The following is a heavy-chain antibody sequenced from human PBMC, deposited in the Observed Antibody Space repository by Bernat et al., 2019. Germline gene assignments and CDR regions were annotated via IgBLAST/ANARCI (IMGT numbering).Heavy chain of an antibody. CDR2: FTNSGGT. Sequence: QVQLQQWGAGLLKPSETLSRTCVVSGGSFSGYSWSWIRQHPGKGLEWIGEFTNSGGTDYNPSLKKRLNISFDASKNQLSLRLSSVTAADTAVYYCASRIYCGGSSCYFDNWGQGTLVTVSA. CDR1: GGSFSGYS. CDR3: ASRIYCGGSSCYFDN. J-gene: IGHJ4*02. V-gene: IGHV4-34*01. D-gene: IGHD2-21*01.